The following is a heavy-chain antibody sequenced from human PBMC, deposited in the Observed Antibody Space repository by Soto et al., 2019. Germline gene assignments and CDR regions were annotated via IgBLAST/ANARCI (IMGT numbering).Heavy chain of an antibody. CDR2: ISGSGGST. J-gene: IGHJ4*02. V-gene: IGHV3-23*01. D-gene: IGHD3-10*01. CDR3: AKEGPNVLLWFRYFDY. CDR1: GFTFSSYA. Sequence: GGSLRLSCAASGFTFSSYAMSWVRQAPGKGLEWVSAISGSGGSTYYADSVKGRFTISRDNSKNTLYLQMNSLRAEDTAVYYCAKEGPNVLLWFRYFDYWGQGTLVTVSS.